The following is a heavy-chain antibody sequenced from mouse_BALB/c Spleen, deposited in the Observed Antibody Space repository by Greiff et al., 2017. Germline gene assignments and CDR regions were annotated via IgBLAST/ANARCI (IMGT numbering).Heavy chain of an antibody. Sequence: EVMLVESGPGLVKPSQSLSLTCTVTGYSITSDYAWNWIRQFPGNKLEWMGYISYSGSTSYNPSLKSRISITRDTSKNQFFLQLNSVTTEDTATYYCAREYGNYSYWYFDVWGAGTTVTVSS. V-gene: IGHV3-2*02. D-gene: IGHD2-10*02. CDR1: GYSITSDYA. J-gene: IGHJ1*01. CDR3: AREYGNYSYWYFDV. CDR2: ISYSGST.